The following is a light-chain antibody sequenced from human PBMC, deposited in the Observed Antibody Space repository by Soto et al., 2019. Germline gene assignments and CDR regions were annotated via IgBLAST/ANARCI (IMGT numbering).Light chain of an antibody. CDR2: DAS. Sequence: DIQMTQSPSSLSASVGDRVTITCQASQDINTYLNWYQQKPGKAPNLLIYDASKLETGVPSRFSGGGSGTDFTFTVTSLQPEDIETYFCQHYDNLLLTFGGGTKVE. V-gene: IGKV1-33*01. CDR1: QDINTY. CDR3: QHYDNLLLT. J-gene: IGKJ4*01.